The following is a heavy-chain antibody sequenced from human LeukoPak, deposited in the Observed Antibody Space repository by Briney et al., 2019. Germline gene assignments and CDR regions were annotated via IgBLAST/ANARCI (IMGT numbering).Heavy chain of an antibody. CDR2: INPNSGGT. CDR3: ATDNLSGSYYA. Sequence: ASVKVSCKASGYIFTDYYMHWVRQAPGQELGWMGRINPNSGGTNYAQKFQGRVTMTEDTSTDTAYMELSSLRSEDTAVYYCATDNLSGSYYAWGQGTLVTVSS. J-gene: IGHJ4*02. V-gene: IGHV1/OR15-1*04. D-gene: IGHD1-26*01. CDR1: GYIFTDYY.